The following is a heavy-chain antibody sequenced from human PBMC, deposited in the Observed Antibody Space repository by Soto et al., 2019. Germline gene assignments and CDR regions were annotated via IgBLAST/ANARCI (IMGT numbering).Heavy chain of an antibody. CDR3: ARARQYYDCELDP. J-gene: IGHJ5*02. V-gene: IGHV4-59*02. Sequence: AETLSLTCTVADASVSSYYCSWIRQPPGKGLEWIGYIYYSGSTNYNPSLKSRVTISVDTSKNQFSLKLSSVTAADTAIYYCARARQYYDCELDPWGQGTLVTVSS. CDR1: DASVSSYY. D-gene: IGHD3-22*01. CDR2: IYYSGST.